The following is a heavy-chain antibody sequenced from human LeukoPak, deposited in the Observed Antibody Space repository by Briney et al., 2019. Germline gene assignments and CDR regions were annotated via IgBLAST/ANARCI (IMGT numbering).Heavy chain of an antibody. D-gene: IGHD3-16*01. CDR3: ATGGGFSDY. Sequence: PGGSLRLSCAASGFTFSSYAMSWVRQAPGKGLEWVSAISGSGGSTYYADSVKGRFTISRDNAKNSLYLQMNSLRAEDTAVYYCATGGGFSDYWGQGTLVTVSS. J-gene: IGHJ4*02. CDR1: GFTFSSYA. V-gene: IGHV3-23*01. CDR2: ISGSGGST.